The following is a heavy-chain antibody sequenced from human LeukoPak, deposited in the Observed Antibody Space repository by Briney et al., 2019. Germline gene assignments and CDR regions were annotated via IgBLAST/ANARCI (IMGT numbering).Heavy chain of an antibody. CDR1: GGSISSGSYY. D-gene: IGHD3-22*01. Sequence: PSETLSLTCTVSGGSISSGSYYWSWIPQPAGKGLEWIGRIYTSGSTNYNPSLKSRVTISVDTSKNQFSLKLSSVTAADTAVYYCAREAVTTEDAFDIWGQGTMVTVSS. CDR2: IYTSGST. J-gene: IGHJ3*02. V-gene: IGHV4-61*02. CDR3: AREAVTTEDAFDI.